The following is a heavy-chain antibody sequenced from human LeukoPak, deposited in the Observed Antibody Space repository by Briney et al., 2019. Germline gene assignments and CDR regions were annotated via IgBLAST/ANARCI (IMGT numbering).Heavy chain of an antibody. J-gene: IGHJ4*02. CDR3: ARAAYSGYDSKVGGHFDY. V-gene: IGHV3-21*01. CDR2: ISSTGSYI. CDR1: GFTFSSYS. Sequence: GGPLRLSCAASGFTFSSYSMNWVRQAPGKGREWVSSISSTGSYIDYADSVQGHFTISRDNAKNSLYLQINSLRVEDTAVYYCARAAYSGYDSKVGGHFDYWGQGTLVTVSS. D-gene: IGHD5-12*01.